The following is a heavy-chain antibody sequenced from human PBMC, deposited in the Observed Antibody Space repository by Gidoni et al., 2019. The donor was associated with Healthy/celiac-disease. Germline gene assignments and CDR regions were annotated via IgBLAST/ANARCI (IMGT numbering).Heavy chain of an antibody. J-gene: IGHJ3*02. CDR1: GFTFSSYE. V-gene: IGHV3-48*03. Sequence: EVQLVESGGGLVQPGGSLRLSCAAAGFTFSSYEMNWVRQAPGKGLEWVSYISSSGSTIYYADSVKGRFTISRDNAKNSLYLQMNSLRAEDTAVYYCARDFRKAFDIWGQGTMVTVSS. CDR3: ARDFRKAFDI. CDR2: ISSSGSTI.